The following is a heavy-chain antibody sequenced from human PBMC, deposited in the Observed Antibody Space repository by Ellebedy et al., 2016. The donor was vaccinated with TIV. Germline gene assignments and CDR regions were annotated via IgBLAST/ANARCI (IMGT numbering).Heavy chain of an antibody. CDR1: GFTFSSYA. V-gene: IGHV3-30-3*01. CDR3: VRDGRHLDDYYYYSMDV. D-gene: IGHD1-1*01. Sequence: PGGSLRLSCAASGFTFSSYAMHRVRKAPGKGLEWAAHISYDGSNKEYADSVKGRFTISRDNSKNTLHLQMNSLRAEDTAVYYCVRDGRHLDDYYYYSMDVWGQGTTVTVSS. CDR2: ISYDGSNK. J-gene: IGHJ6*02.